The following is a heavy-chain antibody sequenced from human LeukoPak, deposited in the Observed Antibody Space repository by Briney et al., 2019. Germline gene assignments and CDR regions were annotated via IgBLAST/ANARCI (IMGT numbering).Heavy chain of an antibody. CDR3: ARVGDIVVVPAAIPFDP. J-gene: IGHJ5*02. D-gene: IGHD2-2*01. CDR2: IYYSGST. CDR1: GGSISSGDYY. V-gene: IGHV4-30-4*08. Sequence: SQTLSLTCTVSGGSISSGDYYWSWIRQPPGKGLERIGYIYYSGSTYYNPSLKSRVTISVDTSKNQFSLKLSSVTAADTAVYYCARVGDIVVVPAAIPFDPWSQGTLVTVSS.